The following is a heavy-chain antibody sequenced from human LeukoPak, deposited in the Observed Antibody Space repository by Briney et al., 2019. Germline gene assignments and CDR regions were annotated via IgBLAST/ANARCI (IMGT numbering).Heavy chain of an antibody. CDR3: ATPESGYRSGWFHY. CDR1: GYTFTGYY. Sequence: GASVKVSCKASGYTFTGYYMHWVRQAPGQGLEWMGWINPNSGGTNYAQKLQGRVTMTRDTPISTAYMEPSRLRSDDTAVYYCATPESGYRSGWFHYWRQGTLVSVPS. J-gene: IGHJ4*02. D-gene: IGHD6-19*01. CDR2: INPNSGGT. V-gene: IGHV1-2*02.